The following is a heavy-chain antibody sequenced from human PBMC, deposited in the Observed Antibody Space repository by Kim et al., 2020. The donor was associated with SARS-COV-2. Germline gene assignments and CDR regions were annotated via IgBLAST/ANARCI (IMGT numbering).Heavy chain of an antibody. V-gene: IGHV3-48*03. J-gene: IGHJ4*02. CDR1: GFTFSSYE. CDR2: ISSSGSTI. Sequence: GGSLRLSCAASGFTFSSYEMNWVRQAPGKGLEWVSYISSSGSTIYYADSVKGRFTISRDNAKNSLYLQMNSLRAEDTAVYYCARDRSGSYTYTPDDYWGQGTLVTVSS. D-gene: IGHD1-26*01. CDR3: ARDRSGSYTYTPDDY.